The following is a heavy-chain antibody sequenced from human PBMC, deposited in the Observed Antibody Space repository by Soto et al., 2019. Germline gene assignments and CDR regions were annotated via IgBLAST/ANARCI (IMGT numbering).Heavy chain of an antibody. CDR3: ARMFSRSDPLYYLDS. Sequence: PGGSLRLSCAASRFTFSDYYMSWIRQAPGKGLEWISSISSNSGAIFYADSVKGRFTISRDNAKNSLYLQMSSLRAEDTAVYYCARMFSRSDPLYYLDSWGQVPLVTVSS. V-gene: IGHV3-11*01. CDR1: RFTFSDYY. CDR2: ISSNSGAI. D-gene: IGHD3-10*02. J-gene: IGHJ4*02.